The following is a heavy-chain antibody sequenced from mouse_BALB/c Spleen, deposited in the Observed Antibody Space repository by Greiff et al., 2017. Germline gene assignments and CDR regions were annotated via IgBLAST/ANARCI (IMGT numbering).Heavy chain of an antibody. V-gene: IGHV5-17*02. CDR3: ARAYYGSSYVGDY. Sequence: DVMLVESGGGLVQPGGSRKLSCAASGFTFSSFGMHWVRQAPEKGLEWVAYISSGSSTIYYADTVKGRFTISRDNPKNTLFLQMTSLRSEDTAMYYCARAYYGSSYVGDYWGQGTTLTVSS. D-gene: IGHD1-1*01. J-gene: IGHJ2*01. CDR1: GFTFSSFG. CDR2: ISSGSSTI.